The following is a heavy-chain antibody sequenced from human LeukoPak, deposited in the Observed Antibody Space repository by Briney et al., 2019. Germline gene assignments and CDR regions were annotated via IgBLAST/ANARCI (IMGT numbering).Heavy chain of an antibody. V-gene: IGHV1-46*01. CDR2: INPNGGST. CDR3: AGGGSTGPHWFDP. J-gene: IGHJ5*02. Sequence: ASVKVSCKASGYTFTSNYMHWVRQAPGQGLEWMGIINPNGGSTNYAQKFQGRVTLPRDMSTSTVYMELSSLRSEDTAVYYCAGGGSTGPHWFDPWGQGTLVTVSS. CDR1: GYTFTSNY. D-gene: IGHD2-8*02.